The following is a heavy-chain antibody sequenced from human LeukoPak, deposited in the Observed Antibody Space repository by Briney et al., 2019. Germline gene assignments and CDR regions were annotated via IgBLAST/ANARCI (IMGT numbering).Heavy chain of an antibody. V-gene: IGHV3-23*01. CDR3: AKAKIAVAVNFDY. CDR2: ISGSGGST. D-gene: IGHD6-19*01. CDR1: GFTFSGYG. J-gene: IGHJ4*02. Sequence: GGSLRLSCAASGFTFSGYGMHWVRQAPGKGLEWVSAISGSGGSTYYADSVKGRFTISRDNSKNTLYLQMNSLRAEDTAVYYCAKAKIAVAVNFDYWGQGTLVTVSS.